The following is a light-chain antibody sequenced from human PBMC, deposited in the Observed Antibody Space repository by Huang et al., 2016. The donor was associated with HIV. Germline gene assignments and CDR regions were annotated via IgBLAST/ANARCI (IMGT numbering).Light chain of an antibody. CDR1: PGVSNSY. V-gene: IGKV3-20*01. Sequence: EIVLTQSPGTLSLSPGERATLSCRASPGVSNSYLAWYQQKPGQAPRLLIYGAASRATGIPDRFSGSGSGTDFSLTITRLEPEDFAVYYCQQYGNSPRFGQGTKLEIK. CDR2: GAA. CDR3: QQYGNSPR. J-gene: IGKJ2*03.